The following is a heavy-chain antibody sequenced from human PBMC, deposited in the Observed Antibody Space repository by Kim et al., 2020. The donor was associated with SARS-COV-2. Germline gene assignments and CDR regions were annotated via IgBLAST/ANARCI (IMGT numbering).Heavy chain of an antibody. CDR2: ISGSGGST. Sequence: GGSLRLSCAASGFTFSSYAMSWVRQAPGKGLEWVSAISGSGGSTYYADSVKGRFTISRDNSKNTLYLQMNSLRAEDTAVYYCASTATYYDILTGYHRTRYYYSGMDVWGQGTTVTVSS. CDR1: GFTFSSYA. D-gene: IGHD3-9*01. V-gene: IGHV3-23*01. CDR3: ASTATYYDILTGYHRTRYYYSGMDV. J-gene: IGHJ6*02.